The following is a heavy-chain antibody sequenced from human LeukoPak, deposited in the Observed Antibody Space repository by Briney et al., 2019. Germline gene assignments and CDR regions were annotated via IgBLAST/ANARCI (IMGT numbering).Heavy chain of an antibody. Sequence: ASVKVSCKASGYTFTSYGISWVRQAPGQGLEWMGWISAYNGNTNYAQKLQGRVTITTDESTSTAYMELSSLRSEDTAVYYCASGAMVQLYYFDYWGQGTLVAVSS. CDR3: ASGAMVQLYYFDY. CDR2: ISAYNGNT. D-gene: IGHD5-18*01. J-gene: IGHJ4*02. CDR1: GYTFTSYG. V-gene: IGHV1-18*01.